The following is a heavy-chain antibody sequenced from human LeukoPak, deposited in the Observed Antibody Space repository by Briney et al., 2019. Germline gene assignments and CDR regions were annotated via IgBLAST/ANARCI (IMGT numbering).Heavy chain of an antibody. D-gene: IGHD5-12*01. Sequence: GGSLKLSCAASGFTFSGSAMHWVRQASGKGLEWVGRIRSKANSYATAYAASVKGRFTISRDNSKDTLYLQMNSLRAEDTAVYYCARNENSGWGYFDYWGQGTLVTVSS. V-gene: IGHV3-73*01. CDR3: ARNENSGWGYFDY. J-gene: IGHJ4*02. CDR2: IRSKANSYAT. CDR1: GFTFSGSA.